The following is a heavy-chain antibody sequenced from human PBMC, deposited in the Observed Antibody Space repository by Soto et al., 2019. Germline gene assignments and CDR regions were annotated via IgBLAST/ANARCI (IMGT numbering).Heavy chain of an antibody. D-gene: IGHD3-3*02. J-gene: IGHJ6*02. CDR1: GYTFTRYG. CDR3: ARFSTLGKDYGVDV. V-gene: IGHV1-18*01. Sequence: ASVKVSCKASGYTFTRYGIGWARQAPGQGLEWMGWINTYNGNTNYAQNVQGRVTLTTDTSTSTAYMELRSLRSNDTAVYFCARFSTLGKDYGVDVWGQGTTVTVSS. CDR2: INTYNGNT.